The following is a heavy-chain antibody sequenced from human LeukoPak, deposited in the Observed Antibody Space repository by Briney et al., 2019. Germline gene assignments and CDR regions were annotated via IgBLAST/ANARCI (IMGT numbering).Heavy chain of an antibody. Sequence: ASVKVSCKVSGYTLTELSMHWVRQAPGKGLEWMGGFDPEDGETIYAQKFQGRVTMTEDTSTDTAYMELSSLRSEDTAVYYCATDYYDSSGGAFDIWGQGTMVTVSS. V-gene: IGHV1-24*01. J-gene: IGHJ3*02. CDR1: GYTLTELS. CDR3: ATDYYDSSGGAFDI. CDR2: FDPEDGET. D-gene: IGHD3-22*01.